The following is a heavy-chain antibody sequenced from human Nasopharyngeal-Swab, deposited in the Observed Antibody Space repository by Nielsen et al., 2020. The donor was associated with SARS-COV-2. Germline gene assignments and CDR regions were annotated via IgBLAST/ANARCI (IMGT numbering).Heavy chain of an antibody. V-gene: IGHV3-21*01. Sequence: GASLKISCAASGFTFSSYSMNWVRQAPGKGLEWVSSISSSSSYIYYADSVKGRFTISRDNGKNSLYLQMNSLRAEDTAVYYCARADSSSWYFDYWGQGTLVTVSS. CDR1: GFTFSSYS. CDR3: ARADSSSWYFDY. D-gene: IGHD6-13*01. CDR2: ISSSSSYI. J-gene: IGHJ4*02.